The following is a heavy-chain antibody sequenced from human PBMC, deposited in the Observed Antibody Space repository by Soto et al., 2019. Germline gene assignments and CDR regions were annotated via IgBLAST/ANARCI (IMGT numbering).Heavy chain of an antibody. CDR1: GFTFSSYE. J-gene: IGHJ6*02. Sequence: GGSLRLSCAASGFTFSSYEMNWVRQAPGKGLEWVSYISSSGSTIYYADSVKGRFTISRDNAKNSLYLQMNSLRAEDTAVYYCARGKARNYYYYGMDVWGQGTTVTVSS. CDR2: ISSSGSTI. D-gene: IGHD6-6*01. V-gene: IGHV3-48*03. CDR3: ARGKARNYYYYGMDV.